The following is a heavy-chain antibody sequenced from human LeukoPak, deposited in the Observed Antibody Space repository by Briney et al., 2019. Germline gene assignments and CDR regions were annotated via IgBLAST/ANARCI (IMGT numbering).Heavy chain of an antibody. J-gene: IGHJ4*02. CDR2: INPNSGGT. V-gene: IGHV1-2*02. CDR1: GYTFTGYY. D-gene: IGHD3-10*01. Sequence: ASVKVSCKASGYTFTGYYMHWVRQAPGKGLEWMGWINPNSGGTNYAQKFQGRVTMTRDTSISTAYMELSRLRSDDTAVYYCARDMGYGSGFDYWGQGTLVTVSS. CDR3: ARDMGYGSGFDY.